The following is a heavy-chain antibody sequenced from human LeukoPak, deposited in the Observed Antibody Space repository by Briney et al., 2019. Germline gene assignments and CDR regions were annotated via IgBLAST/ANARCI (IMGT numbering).Heavy chain of an antibody. D-gene: IGHD6-19*01. V-gene: IGHV3-23*01. CDR1: GFTFSSYA. CDR3: ARGPIDKVVAGTFFGH. CDR2: ISGSGGNT. Sequence: SGGSLRLSCAASGFTFSSYAMSWVRQAPGKGLEWVSAISGSGGNTYYADSVKGRFTISRDISKNTLYLQMNSLRVEDTAVYQCARGPIDKVVAGTFFGHWGQGTVVTVSS. J-gene: IGHJ4*02.